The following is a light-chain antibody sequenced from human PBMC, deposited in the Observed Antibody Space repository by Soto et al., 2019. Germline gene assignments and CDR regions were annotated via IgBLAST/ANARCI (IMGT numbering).Light chain of an antibody. CDR2: GAS. V-gene: IGKV3-20*01. CDR1: QSVSRSY. Sequence: EIVLTQSPGTLSLSPGDRATLSCRASQSVSRSYLGWYQQKPGQAPRPLMYGASIRAAGVPDRFSGSGSGTEFTLTISRLEPEDFTVYYCHHYETFGQGTKVEIK. CDR3: HHYET. J-gene: IGKJ1*01.